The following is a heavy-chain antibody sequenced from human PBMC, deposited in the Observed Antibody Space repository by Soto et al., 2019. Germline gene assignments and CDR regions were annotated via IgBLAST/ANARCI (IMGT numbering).Heavy chain of an antibody. CDR1: GFTFSSYA. CDR2: ISYDGSNK. V-gene: IGHV3-30-3*01. CDR3: ARVGGTKFVYYYYGMDV. Sequence: PGGSLRLSCAASGFTFSSYAMHWVRQAPGKGLEWVAVISYDGSNKYYADSVKGRFTISRDNSKNTLYLQMNSLRAEDTAVYYCARVGGTKFVYYYYGMDVWRQGTTVTVSS. D-gene: IGHD3-10*01. J-gene: IGHJ6*02.